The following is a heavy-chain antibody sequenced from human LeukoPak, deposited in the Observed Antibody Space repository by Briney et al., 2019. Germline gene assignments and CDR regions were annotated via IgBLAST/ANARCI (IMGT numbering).Heavy chain of an antibody. V-gene: IGHV3-21*01. J-gene: IGHJ4*02. Sequence: GGSLRLSCAASGFTFSSYEMNWVRQAPGKGLEWVSSISTNSSYIYYADSVKGRFTISRDNAKNSLYLQMNSLRAEDTAVYYCAREAITMVRGVKVKYFDYWGQGTLVTVSS. CDR2: ISTNSSYI. CDR3: AREAITMVRGVKVKYFDY. D-gene: IGHD3-10*01. CDR1: GFTFSSYE.